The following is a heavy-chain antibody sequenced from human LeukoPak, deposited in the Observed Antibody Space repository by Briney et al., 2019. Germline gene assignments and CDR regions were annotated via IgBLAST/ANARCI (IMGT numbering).Heavy chain of an antibody. CDR1: GYTFTSYD. V-gene: IGHV1-8*01. CDR3: GRGISDFWSGYYYDAFDI. D-gene: IGHD3-3*01. J-gene: IGHJ3*02. CDR2: MNPNSGYT. Sequence: GSVKVSCKASGYTFTSYDINWVRQATGQGLEWMGWMNPNSGYTGYAQKFQGRVTLTRNTSISTAYMELSSLRSEDTAVYYCGRGISDFWSGYYYDAFDIWGQGTMVTVSS.